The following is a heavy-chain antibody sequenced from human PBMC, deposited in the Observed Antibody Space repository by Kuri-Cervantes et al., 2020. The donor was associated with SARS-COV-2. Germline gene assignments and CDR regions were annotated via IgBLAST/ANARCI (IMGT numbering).Heavy chain of an antibody. V-gene: IGHV3-48*01. CDR3: ARGMRVGWLSPFDY. J-gene: IGHJ4*02. Sequence: ESLKISCAASGFTFSSYSMNWVRQAPGKGLEWVSYISSSSSTIYYADSVKGRFTISRDNAKNSLYLQMNSLRAADTAVYYCARGMRVGWLSPFDYWGQGTLVTDSS. D-gene: IGHD3-22*01. CDR1: GFTFSSYS. CDR2: ISSSSSTI.